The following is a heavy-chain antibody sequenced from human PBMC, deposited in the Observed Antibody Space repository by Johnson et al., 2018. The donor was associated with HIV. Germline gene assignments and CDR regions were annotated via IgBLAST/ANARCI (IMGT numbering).Heavy chain of an antibody. CDR1: GFTFDDYA. CDR2: ISWNSGSI. V-gene: IGHV3-9*01. CDR3: AKRQMRWGSSSGAFDI. Sequence: VQLVESGGGLVQPGRSLRLSCAASGFTFDDYAMHWVRQAPGKGLEWVSGISWNSGSIGYADSVKGRFTISRDNAKNSLYLQMNSLRAEDTDLYYCAKRQMRWGSSSGAFDIWGQGTMVTVSS. D-gene: IGHD6-6*01. J-gene: IGHJ3*02.